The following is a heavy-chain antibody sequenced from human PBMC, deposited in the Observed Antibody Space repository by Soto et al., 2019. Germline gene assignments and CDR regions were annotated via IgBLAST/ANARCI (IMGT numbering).Heavy chain of an antibody. D-gene: IGHD2-15*01. CDR2: IIPIFDTA. CDR3: ARHDCISSSCYYYYYYGMDV. CDR1: GYTFTSYY. Sequence: SVKVSCKASGYTFTSYYMNWVRQAPGQGLEWMGGIIPIFDTANYAQKFQGRVTITADESTSTAYMELSSLRSEDTAVYYCARHDCISSSCYYYYYYGMDVWGQGTTVTVS. J-gene: IGHJ6*02. V-gene: IGHV1-69*13.